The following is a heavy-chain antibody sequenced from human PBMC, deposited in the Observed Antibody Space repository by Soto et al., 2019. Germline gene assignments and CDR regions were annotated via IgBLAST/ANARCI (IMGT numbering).Heavy chain of an antibody. V-gene: IGHV3-30*18. CDR3: AKDPDIVVVPAAIGFDY. CDR1: GFTFSSYG. Sequence: QVQLVESGGGVVQPGRSLRLSCAASGFTFSSYGMHWVRQAPGKGLEWVAVISYDGSNKYYADSVKGRFTISRDNSKNTRYLQMNSLRAEDTAVYYCAKDPDIVVVPAAIGFDYWGQGTLVTVSS. J-gene: IGHJ4*02. D-gene: IGHD2-2*01. CDR2: ISYDGSNK.